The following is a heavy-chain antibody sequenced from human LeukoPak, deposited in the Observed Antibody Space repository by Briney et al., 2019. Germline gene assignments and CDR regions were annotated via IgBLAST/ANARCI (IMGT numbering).Heavy chain of an antibody. V-gene: IGHV4-34*01. CDR1: GGSFSGYY. Sequence: PSETLSLTCAVYGGSFSGYYWSWIGQPPGKGLEWIGEINHSGSTNYNPSLKSRVTISVDTSKKQFSLKLSSVTAADTAVYYCARGKAAGGYYDILTGYQGYKGHFDYWGQGTLVTVSS. D-gene: IGHD3-9*01. CDR2: INHSGST. J-gene: IGHJ4*02. CDR3: ARGKAAGGYYDILTGYQGYKGHFDY.